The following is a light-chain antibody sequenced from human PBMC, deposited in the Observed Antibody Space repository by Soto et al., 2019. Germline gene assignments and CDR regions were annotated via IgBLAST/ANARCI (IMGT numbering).Light chain of an antibody. CDR3: SSYSGSINVV. CDR1: SSDVGGYNS. V-gene: IGLV2-8*01. J-gene: IGLJ2*01. CDR2: AVS. Sequence: QSVLTQPPSASGSPGQSVTISCTGTSSDVGGYNSVSWYQHHPGKAPKLMIYAVSRRPSRVPDRFSGSKSGNTASLTVSGLQAEDEADYYCSSYSGSINVVFGGGTQLTVL.